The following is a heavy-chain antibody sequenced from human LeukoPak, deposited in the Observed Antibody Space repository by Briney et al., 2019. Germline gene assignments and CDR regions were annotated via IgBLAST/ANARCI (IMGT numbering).Heavy chain of an antibody. CDR3: ARFSGYYSNWFDP. Sequence: SETLSLTCTVSGGSISSSSYYWGWIRQPPGKGLEWIGIIYYSGSTYYNPSLKSRVTISVDTSKNQFSLKLSSVTAADTAVYYCARFSGYYSNWFDPWGQGTLVTVSS. V-gene: IGHV4-39*01. CDR1: GGSISSSSYY. J-gene: IGHJ5*02. CDR2: IYYSGST. D-gene: IGHD3-22*01.